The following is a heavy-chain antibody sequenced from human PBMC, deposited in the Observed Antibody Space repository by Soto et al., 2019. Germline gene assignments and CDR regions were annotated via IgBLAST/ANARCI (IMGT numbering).Heavy chain of an antibody. J-gene: IGHJ4*02. V-gene: IGHV3-30-3*01. CDR1: GFTFSNYA. CDR3: AREPAYYYDRSGYSVTFGY. CDR2: ISYDGSTK. D-gene: IGHD3-22*01. Sequence: QVQLVESGGGVVQPGRSLRLSCAASGFTFSNYAMHWVRQAPGKGLEWVAVISYDGSTKNYADSVKGRFTIARDNSKTTRYLQMNRLSAADTAVYNCAREPAYYYDRSGYSVTFGYWGQGPMVTVSS.